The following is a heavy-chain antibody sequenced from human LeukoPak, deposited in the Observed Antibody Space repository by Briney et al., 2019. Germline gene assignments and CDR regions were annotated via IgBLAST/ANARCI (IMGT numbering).Heavy chain of an antibody. J-gene: IGHJ4*02. D-gene: IGHD3-22*01. CDR1: GFTFSSYG. Sequence: GGSLRLSCAASGFTFSSYGMHWVRQAPGKGLEWVAVISYDGSNKYYADSVKGRFTISRDNSKNTLYLQMNSLRAEDTAVYYCAKEPAYYYDSSGYLLEWGQGTLVTVSS. V-gene: IGHV3-30*18. CDR3: AKEPAYYYDSSGYLLE. CDR2: ISYDGSNK.